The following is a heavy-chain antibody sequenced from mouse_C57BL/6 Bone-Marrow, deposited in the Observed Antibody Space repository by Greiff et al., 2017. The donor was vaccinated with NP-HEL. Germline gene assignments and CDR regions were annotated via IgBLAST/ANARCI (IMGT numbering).Heavy chain of an antibody. CDR1: GYAFSSYW. CDR3: ARSPFITTVVFDY. D-gene: IGHD1-1*01. J-gene: IGHJ2*01. Sequence: LQESGAELVKPGASVKISCKASGYAFSSYWMNWVKQRPGKGLEWIGQIYPGDGDTNYNGKFKGKATLTADKSSSTAYMQLSSLTSEDSAVYFCARSPFITTVVFDYWGQGTTLTVSS. V-gene: IGHV1-80*01. CDR2: IYPGDGDT.